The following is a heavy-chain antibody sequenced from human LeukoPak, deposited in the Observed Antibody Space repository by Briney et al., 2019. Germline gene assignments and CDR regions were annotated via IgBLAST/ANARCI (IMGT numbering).Heavy chain of an antibody. CDR1: GFGFTFSSYT. V-gene: IGHV3-21*04. CDR3: AKERSSGIQLWLIPYYFDY. CDR2: ISSDSSYI. D-gene: IGHD5-18*01. Sequence: GGSLRLSCAASGFGFTFSSYTMNWVRQAPGKGLEWVSSISSDSSYIYYADSVKGRFTISRDNAKNTLYLQMNSLRAEDTAVYYCAKERSSGIQLWLIPYYFDYWGQGTLVTVSS. J-gene: IGHJ4*02.